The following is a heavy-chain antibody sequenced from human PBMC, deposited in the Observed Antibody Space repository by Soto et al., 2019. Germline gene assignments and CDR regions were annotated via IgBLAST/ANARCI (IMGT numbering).Heavy chain of an antibody. D-gene: IGHD3-10*01. J-gene: IGHJ4*02. CDR2: ISSSGSTI. CDR3: ARDRYMVRGAPLDY. V-gene: IGHV3-11*01. CDR1: GFTFSDYY. Sequence: GGSLRLSCAASGFTFSDYYMSWIRQAAWKGLEWVSYISSSGSTIYYADSVNGRFTISMDNSKNSLYLQMNSLRAEDTAVDYCARDRYMVRGAPLDYWGQGSLVTVSS.